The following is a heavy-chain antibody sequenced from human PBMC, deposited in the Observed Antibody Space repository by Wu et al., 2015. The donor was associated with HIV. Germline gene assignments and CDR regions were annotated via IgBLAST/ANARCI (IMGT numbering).Heavy chain of an antibody. CDR2: IIPIFGTA. CDR1: GYTFTSYA. D-gene: IGHD6-13*01. V-gene: IGHV1-69*13. J-gene: IGHJ6*02. CDR3: ADANIAAAGRRVYYYYGMDV. Sequence: QVQLVQSGAEVKKPGASVKVSCKASGYTFTSYAISVGATTGPVGTKGLGGGVGRIIPIFGTANYAQKFQGRVTITADESTSTAYMELSSLRSEDTAVYYCADANIAAAGRRVYYYYGMDVVGPRDHGPPSP.